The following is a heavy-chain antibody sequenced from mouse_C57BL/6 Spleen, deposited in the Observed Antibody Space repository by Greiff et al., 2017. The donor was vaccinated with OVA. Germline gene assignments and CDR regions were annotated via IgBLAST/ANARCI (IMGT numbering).Heavy chain of an antibody. Sequence: QVQLQQPGAELVKPGASVTLSCKASGYTFTSYWMQWVKQRPGQGLEWIGEIDPSDSYTNYNQKFKGKATLTVDTSSSTAYMQLSSLTSEDSAVYYCARRADGSSAWFAYWGQGTLVTVSA. CDR1: GYTFTSYW. J-gene: IGHJ3*01. CDR3: ARRADGSSAWFAY. CDR2: IDPSDSYT. D-gene: IGHD1-1*01. V-gene: IGHV1-50*01.